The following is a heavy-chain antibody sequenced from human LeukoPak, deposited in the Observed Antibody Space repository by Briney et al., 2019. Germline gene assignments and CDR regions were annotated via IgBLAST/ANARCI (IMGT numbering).Heavy chain of an antibody. CDR3: ARGYGELPPLG. D-gene: IGHD1-26*01. V-gene: IGHV4-39*07. CDR2: INHSGST. J-gene: IGHJ4*02. Sequence: SETPSLTCTVSGGSISSSSYYWGWIRQPPGKGLEWIGEINHSGSTNYNPSLKSRVTISVDTSKNQFSLKLSSVTAADTAVYYCARGYGELPPLGWGQGTLVTVSS. CDR1: GGSISSSSYY.